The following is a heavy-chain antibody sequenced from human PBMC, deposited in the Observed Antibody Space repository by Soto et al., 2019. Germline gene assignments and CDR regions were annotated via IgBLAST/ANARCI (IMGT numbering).Heavy chain of an antibody. J-gene: IGHJ2*01. CDR1: GFTFSDSA. Sequence: QLVESGGGLVQPGGSLKLSCAASGFTFSDSALHWVRQASGKGLEWVGRIRSKVDDYATIYAASVKGRFTISRDDSKNTAYLQMNSLKTEDTAVYYCTRPNVSGDYDWYFDLWGRGTLVTVSS. D-gene: IGHD4-17*01. CDR3: TRPNVSGDYDWYFDL. V-gene: IGHV3-73*02. CDR2: IRSKVDDYAT.